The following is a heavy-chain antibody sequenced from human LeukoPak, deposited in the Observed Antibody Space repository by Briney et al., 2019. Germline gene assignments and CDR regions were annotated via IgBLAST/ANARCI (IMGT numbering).Heavy chain of an antibody. CDR1: GFTFDEYG. CDR2: ISRNGGSS. V-gene: IGHV3-20*04. J-gene: IGHJ1*01. Sequence: GGSLRLSCAASGFTFDEYGMTWVRQAPGKGLEWVSGISRNGGSSGYADSVKGRFTISRDNVKNYLFLQMNSLRAEDTAFYYCVRSITMFQHWGQGTLVTVSS. D-gene: IGHD3-10*01. CDR3: VRSITMFQH.